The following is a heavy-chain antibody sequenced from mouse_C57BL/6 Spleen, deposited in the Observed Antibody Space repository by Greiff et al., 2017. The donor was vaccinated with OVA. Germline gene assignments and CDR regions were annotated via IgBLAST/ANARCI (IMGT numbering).Heavy chain of an antibody. V-gene: IGHV1-82*01. J-gene: IGHJ4*01. CDR3: ARLDYSNNYAMDY. D-gene: IGHD2-5*01. Sequence: QVQLKESGPELVKPGASVKISCKASGYAFSSSWMNWVKQRPGKGLEWIGRIYPGDGDTNYNGKFKGKATLTADKSSSTAYMQLSSLTSEDSAVYFCARLDYSNNYAMDYWGQGTSVTVSS. CDR2: IYPGDGDT. CDR1: GYAFSSSW.